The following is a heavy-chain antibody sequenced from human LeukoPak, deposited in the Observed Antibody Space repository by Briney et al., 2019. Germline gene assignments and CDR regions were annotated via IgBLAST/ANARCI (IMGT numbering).Heavy chain of an antibody. V-gene: IGHV4-34*01. CDR2: IYYSGST. Sequence: SETLSLTCAVYGGSFSGYYWSWIRQPPGKGLEWIGSIYYSGSTYYNPSLKSRVTISVDTSKNQFSLKLSSVTAADTAVYYCARVGSSGWYWFDYWGQGTLVTVSS. CDR3: ARVGSSGWYWFDY. D-gene: IGHD6-19*01. CDR1: GGSFSGYY. J-gene: IGHJ4*02.